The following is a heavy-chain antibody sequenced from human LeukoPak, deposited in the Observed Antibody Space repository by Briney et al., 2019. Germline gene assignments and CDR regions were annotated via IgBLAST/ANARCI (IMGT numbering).Heavy chain of an antibody. CDR1: GFTVSSNY. CDR2: IYSGGST. D-gene: IGHD5-18*01. V-gene: IGHV3-53*01. J-gene: IGHJ6*02. Sequence: GGSLRLSCAASGFTVSSNYMSWVRQAPGKGLEWVSVIYSGGSTYYADSVKGRFTISRDNSKNTLYLQMNSLRAEDTAVYYCARVQGYSYGYTYYYYGMDVWGQGTTVTVSS. CDR3: ARVQGYSYGYTYYYYGMDV.